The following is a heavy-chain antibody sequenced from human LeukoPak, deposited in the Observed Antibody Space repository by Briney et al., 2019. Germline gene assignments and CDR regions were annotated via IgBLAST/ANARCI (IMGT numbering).Heavy chain of an antibody. D-gene: IGHD3-3*01. V-gene: IGHV3-30*02. J-gene: IGHJ4*02. CDR3: AKPRRGITSFGVLDY. Sequence: GGSLRLSCAASGSTFSSYGMHWVRQAPGKGLEWVAFIRYDGSNKYYADSVKGRFTISRDNSKNKLYLQMNSLRAEDTAVYYCAKPRRGITSFGVLDYWGQGTLVTVSS. CDR2: IRYDGSNK. CDR1: GSTFSSYG.